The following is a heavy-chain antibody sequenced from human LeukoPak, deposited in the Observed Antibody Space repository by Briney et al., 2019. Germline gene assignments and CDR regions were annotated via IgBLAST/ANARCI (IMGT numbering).Heavy chain of an antibody. J-gene: IGHJ4*02. Sequence: PGGSLRLSCAASGFTFSSYAMSWVRQAPGKGLEWVSAISGSGGSTYYADSVKGRFTISRDNSKNTLYLQMNSLRAEDTAVYYCAKARMIAAAGTPLDYWGREPWSPSPQ. CDR2: ISGSGGST. CDR1: GFTFSSYA. CDR3: AKARMIAAAGTPLDY. D-gene: IGHD6-13*01. V-gene: IGHV3-23*01.